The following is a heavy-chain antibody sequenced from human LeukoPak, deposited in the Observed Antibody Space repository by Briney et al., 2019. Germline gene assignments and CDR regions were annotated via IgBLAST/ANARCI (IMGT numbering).Heavy chain of an antibody. CDR2: INHSGST. CDR3: ARAWDIVVVPAAMRSGAFDI. CDR1: GGSFSGYY. V-gene: IGHV4-34*01. J-gene: IGHJ3*02. Sequence: SETLSLTCAVYGGSFSGYYWSRIRQPPGKGLEWIGEINHSGSTNYNPSLKSRVTISVDTSKNQFSLKLSSVTAADTAVYYCARAWDIVVVPAAMRSGAFDIWGQGTMVTVSS. D-gene: IGHD2-2*01.